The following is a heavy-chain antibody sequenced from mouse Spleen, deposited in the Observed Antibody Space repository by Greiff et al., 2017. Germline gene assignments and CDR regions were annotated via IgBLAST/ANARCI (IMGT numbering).Heavy chain of an antibody. D-gene: IGHD4-1*01. CDR3: ARGNWNFDY. CDR2: ISYDGSN. Sequence: DVKLQESGPGLVKPSQSLSLTCSVTGYSITSGYYWNWIRQFPGNKLEWMGYISYDGSNNYNPSLKNRISITRDTSKNQFFLKLNSVTTEDTATYYCARGNWNFDYWGQGTTLTVSS. J-gene: IGHJ2*01. CDR1: GYSITSGYY. V-gene: IGHV3-6*01.